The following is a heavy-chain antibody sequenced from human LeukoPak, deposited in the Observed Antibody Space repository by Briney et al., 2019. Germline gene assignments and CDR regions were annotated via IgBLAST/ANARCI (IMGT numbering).Heavy chain of an antibody. CDR1: GFTVSSNY. CDR3: ARGDDSSGYDAFDI. CDR2: IYSGGST. J-gene: IGHJ3*02. D-gene: IGHD3-22*01. V-gene: IGHV3-53*01. Sequence: GGSLRPSCAASGFTVSSNYMSWVRQAPGKGLEWVSVIYSGGSTYYADSVKGRFTISRDNSKNTLYLQMNSLRAEDTAVYYCARGDDSSGYDAFDIWGQGTMVTVSS.